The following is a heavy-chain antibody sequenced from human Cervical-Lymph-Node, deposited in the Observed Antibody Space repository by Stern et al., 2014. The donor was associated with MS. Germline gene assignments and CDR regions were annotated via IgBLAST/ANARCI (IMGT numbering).Heavy chain of an antibody. V-gene: IGHV5-51*03. CDR2: IFPRDSNT. D-gene: IGHD5-12*01. CDR1: GYLFDDYW. CDR3: ARSPATPSGYDRFDY. Sequence: EVQLEESGAEVKKPGESLKISCEASGYLFDDYWIGWVRQMSGRGLELVAIIFPRDSNTRYSPSVQGQVTISADKSISTAYLQWSSLKAPDPAMYSCARSPATPSGYDRFDYWGQGALVTVSS. J-gene: IGHJ4*02.